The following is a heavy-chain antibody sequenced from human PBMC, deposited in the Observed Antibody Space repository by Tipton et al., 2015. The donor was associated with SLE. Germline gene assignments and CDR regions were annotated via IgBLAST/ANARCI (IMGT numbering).Heavy chain of an antibody. Sequence: SLRLSCSASGFTFSSYAMHWVRQAPGKGLEYVSAISSNGGSTYYADSVKGRFTISRDNSKNSLYLQMNSLRAEDTAVYYCARYGPGYWGQGTLVTVSS. V-gene: IGHV3-64*04. D-gene: IGHD3-10*01. CDR2: ISSNGGST. J-gene: IGHJ4*02. CDR3: ARYGPGY. CDR1: GFTFSSYA.